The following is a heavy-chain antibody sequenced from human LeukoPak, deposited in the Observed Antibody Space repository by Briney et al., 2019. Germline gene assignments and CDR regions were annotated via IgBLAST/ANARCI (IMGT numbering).Heavy chain of an antibody. V-gene: IGHV1-69*05. CDR2: IIPIFGTA. CDR3: ARENYDILTGLGDYFDY. D-gene: IGHD3-9*01. Sequence: SVKVSCKASGGTFSSYAISWVRQAPGQGLEWMGRIIPIFGTANYAQKFQGRVMITTDESTSTAYMELSSLRSEDTAVYYCARENYDILTGLGDYFDYWGQGTLVTVSS. J-gene: IGHJ4*02. CDR1: GGTFSSYA.